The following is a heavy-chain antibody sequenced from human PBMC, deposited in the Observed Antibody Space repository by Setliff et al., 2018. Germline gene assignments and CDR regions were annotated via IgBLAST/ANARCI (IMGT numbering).Heavy chain of an antibody. CDR2: ISGSGGST. D-gene: IGHD2-2*01. CDR3: AKAPAPYAASLLNWFDP. CDR1: GFTFSNYA. J-gene: IGHJ5*02. Sequence: PGGSLRLSCAASGFTFSNYAMSWVRQTPGKGLEWVSAISGSGGSTYYADSMKGRFTISRDNSKNTLYLQMNSLRAEDTAVYYCAKAPAPYAASLLNWFDPWGQGTLVTVS. V-gene: IGHV3-23*01.